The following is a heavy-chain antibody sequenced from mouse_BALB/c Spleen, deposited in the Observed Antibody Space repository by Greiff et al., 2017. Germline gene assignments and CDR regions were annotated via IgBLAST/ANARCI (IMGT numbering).Heavy chain of an antibody. CDR3: ARPYQGSMDY. J-gene: IGHJ4*01. CDR2: IDTSDSYT. Sequence: QVQLQQSGAELVMPGASVKMSCKASGYTFTDYWMHWVKQRPGQGLEWIGAIDTSDSYTSYNQKFKGKATLTVDKSSSTAYMHLNSLTSEDSAVYYCARPYQGSMDYWGQGTSVTVSS. CDR1: GYTFTDYW. V-gene: IGHV1-69*01.